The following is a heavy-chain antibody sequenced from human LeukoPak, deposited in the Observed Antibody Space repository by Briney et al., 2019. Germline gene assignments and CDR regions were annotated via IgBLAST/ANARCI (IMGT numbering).Heavy chain of an antibody. J-gene: IGHJ4*02. V-gene: IGHV1-18*01. D-gene: IGHD6-6*01. Sequence: GASVTVSCKASGYTFPSYGISWVRQAPGQGGEWVGWISAYNGNTNYAQKLQGRVTMTTDTSTSTAYMELRSLRSDDTAVYYCARAVSKQLVRNYFDYWGQGTVVTVSS. CDR3: ARAVSKQLVRNYFDY. CDR1: GYTFPSYG. CDR2: ISAYNGNT.